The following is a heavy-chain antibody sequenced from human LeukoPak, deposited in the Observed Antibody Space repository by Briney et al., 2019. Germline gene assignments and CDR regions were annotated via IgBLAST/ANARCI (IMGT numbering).Heavy chain of an antibody. CDR1: GFTVSSNY. D-gene: IGHD3-22*01. V-gene: IGHV3-53*04. CDR3: ARGDYYDSSGYYGY. CDR2: IYSGGST. Sequence: GGSLRISCAASGFTVSSNYMSWVRQAPGKGLEWVSVIYSGGSTYYADSVKGRFTISRHNSKNTLYLQMNSLRAEDTAVYYCARGDYYDSSGYYGYWGQGTLVTVSS. J-gene: IGHJ4*02.